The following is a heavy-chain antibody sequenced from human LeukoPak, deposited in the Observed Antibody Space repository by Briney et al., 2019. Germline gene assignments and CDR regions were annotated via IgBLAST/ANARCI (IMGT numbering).Heavy chain of an antibody. CDR3: AREDSSGWYSLLYNWFDP. D-gene: IGHD6-19*01. V-gene: IGHV4-4*07. Sequence: SSETLSLTCTVSGGPISSYYWSWIRQPAGKGLEWIGRIYTCWSTNYAPSLKSRVTMSVDTSTNQFSLKLSSVTAADTAVYYCAREDSSGWYSLLYNWFDPWGQGTLVTASS. J-gene: IGHJ5*02. CDR2: IYTCWST. CDR1: GGPISSYY.